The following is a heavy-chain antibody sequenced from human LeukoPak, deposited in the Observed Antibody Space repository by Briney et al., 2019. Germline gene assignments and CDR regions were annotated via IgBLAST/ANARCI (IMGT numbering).Heavy chain of an antibody. V-gene: IGHV3-15*01. Sequence: PGGSLRLSCAASGFTFSNAWMSWVRQAPGKGLEWVGRIKSKTDGGTTDYAAPVKGRFTISRDDSKNTLYPQMNSLKTEDTAVYYCTTAAANYYYYYMDVWGKGTTVTVSS. CDR1: GFTFSNAW. D-gene: IGHD6-13*01. CDR3: TTAAANYYYYYMDV. J-gene: IGHJ6*03. CDR2: IKSKTDGGTT.